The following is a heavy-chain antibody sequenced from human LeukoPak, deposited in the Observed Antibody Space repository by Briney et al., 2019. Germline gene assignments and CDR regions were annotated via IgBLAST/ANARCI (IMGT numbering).Heavy chain of an antibody. J-gene: IGHJ4*02. D-gene: IGHD2-15*01. Sequence: ASVKVSCKVSGYTLTELSMHWVRQAPGKGLEWMGGFDPEDGETIYAQKFQGRVTMTEDTSTDTAYMELSSLRSEDTAVYYCATAVGAAAPFDYWGQGTLVTVSS. V-gene: IGHV1-24*01. CDR1: GYTLTELS. CDR2: FDPEDGET. CDR3: ATAVGAAAPFDY.